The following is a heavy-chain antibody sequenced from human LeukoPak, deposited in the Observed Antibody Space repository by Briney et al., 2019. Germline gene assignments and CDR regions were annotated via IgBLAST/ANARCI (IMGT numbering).Heavy chain of an antibody. CDR2: ISGSGGST. J-gene: IGHJ4*02. D-gene: IGHD2-2*01. Sequence: GGSLRLSCAASGFTFSSYAMSWVRQAPGKGLEWVSAISGSGGSTYYADSVKGRFTISRDNSKNTLYLQMNSLRAEDTTVYYCAKDALPRKVYCSSTSCDPNFDYWGQGTLVTVSS. CDR1: GFTFSSYA. CDR3: AKDALPRKVYCSSTSCDPNFDY. V-gene: IGHV3-23*01.